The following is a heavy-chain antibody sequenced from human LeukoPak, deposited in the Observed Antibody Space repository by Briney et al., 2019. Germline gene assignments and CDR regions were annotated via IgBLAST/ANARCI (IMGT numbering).Heavy chain of an antibody. CDR3: ARGRQWLRYFDY. V-gene: IGHV4-34*01. Sequence: SETLSLTCAVYGGSFSGYYWSWIRQPPGKGLEWLGEINHSGSTNYNPSLKSRVTISVDTSKNQFSLKLSSVTAADTAVYYCARGRQWLRYFDYWGQGTLVTVSS. D-gene: IGHD6-19*01. J-gene: IGHJ4*02. CDR2: INHSGST. CDR1: GGSFSGYY.